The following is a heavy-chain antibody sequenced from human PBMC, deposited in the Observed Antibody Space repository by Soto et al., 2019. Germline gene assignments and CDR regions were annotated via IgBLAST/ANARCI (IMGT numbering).Heavy chain of an antibody. V-gene: IGHV1-69*12. Sequence: QVQLVQSGAEVKKPGSSVKVSCKASGGTFSSYAISWVRQAPGQGLEWMGGIIPIFGTANYAQKFQGRVTLTADEYTSTADMELSSLRSEDTAVYYCASPPSSNRYYYGMDVWGQGTTVTVSS. CDR1: GGTFSSYA. D-gene: IGHD4-4*01. CDR2: IIPIFGTA. CDR3: ASPPSSNRYYYGMDV. J-gene: IGHJ6*02.